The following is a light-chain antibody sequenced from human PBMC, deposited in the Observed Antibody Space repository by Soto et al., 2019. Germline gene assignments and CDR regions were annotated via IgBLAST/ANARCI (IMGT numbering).Light chain of an antibody. CDR1: QDISGW. CDR3: QQYKNYSPLT. V-gene: IGKV1-5*01. J-gene: IGKJ4*01. Sequence: DIQMTQSTSTLSASVGDRVAITCRASQDISGWLAWYQQKPGKAPKVLIYDASSLESGVPLRFSGSGSGTEFTLTITSLQPDDFATYYCQQYKNYSPLTFGGGTKVDI. CDR2: DAS.